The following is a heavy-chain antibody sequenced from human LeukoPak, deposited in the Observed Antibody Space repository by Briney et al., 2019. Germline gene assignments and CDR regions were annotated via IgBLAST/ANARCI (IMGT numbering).Heavy chain of an antibody. CDR1: GYTFTSYG. CDR3: ARASGVYGSGSPPDY. J-gene: IGHJ4*02. Sequence: ASVKVSCKASGYTFTSYGISWVRQAPGQGLEWMGWISADNGNTNYAHKFQGRVTMTTDTSTSTAYMELRSLRSDDTAVYYCARASGVYGSGSPPDYWGQGTLVTVSS. D-gene: IGHD3-10*01. CDR2: ISADNGNT. V-gene: IGHV1-18*01.